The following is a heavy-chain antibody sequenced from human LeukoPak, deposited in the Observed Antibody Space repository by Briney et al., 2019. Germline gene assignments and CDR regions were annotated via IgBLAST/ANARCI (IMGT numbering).Heavy chain of an antibody. D-gene: IGHD3-10*01. CDR1: GFTFDNYA. CDR2: ISGGSAKR. CDR3: AKRSAGYYNDAFDI. J-gene: IGHJ3*02. V-gene: IGHV3-23*01. Sequence: GGSLRLSCAASGFTFDNYAMNWVRQAPGKGLEWVSYISGGSAKRHYSDSVKGRFTISRDNPKNTLYLQINNLRAEDTAMYYCAKRSAGYYNDAFDIWGRGTMVTVSS.